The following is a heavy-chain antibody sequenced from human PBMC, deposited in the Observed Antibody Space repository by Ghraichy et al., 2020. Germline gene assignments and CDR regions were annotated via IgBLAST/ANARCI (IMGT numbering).Heavy chain of an antibody. V-gene: IGHV3-23*01. J-gene: IGHJ5*01. CDR1: GFTFSNYA. D-gene: IGHD2-2*01. Sequence: GGSLRLSCAASGFTFSNYAVIWVRQAPGKGLEWVSAIGVGGDPTYYADSVKGRFTISRDNSKNTMYLQMNSLRAEDTAVYYCAKVSDGRPATISNWLDSWGQGTLVTVSS. CDR3: AKVSDGRPATISNWLDS. CDR2: IGVGGDPT.